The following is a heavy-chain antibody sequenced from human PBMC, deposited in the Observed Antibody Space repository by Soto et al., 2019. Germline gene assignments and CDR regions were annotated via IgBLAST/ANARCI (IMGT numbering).Heavy chain of an antibody. J-gene: IGHJ5*02. V-gene: IGHV3-21*01. CDR1: GFTFLSFT. Sequence: GWSLRLSCASSGFTFLSFTMNWVRQPPGKGLEWVSTISSNSAYIYYTDALRGRFTISRDNAKNSLHLQMNSLRAEDTAVYYCTRDASRDSSARGWFDPWGPGTLVTVSS. D-gene: IGHD6-13*01. CDR2: ISSNSAYI. CDR3: TRDASRDSSARGWFDP.